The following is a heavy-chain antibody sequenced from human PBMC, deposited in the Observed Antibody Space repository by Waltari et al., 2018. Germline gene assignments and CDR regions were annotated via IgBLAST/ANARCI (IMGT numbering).Heavy chain of an antibody. CDR2: VSDSGGST. CDR1: GFTFSSYA. V-gene: IGHV3-23*01. CDR3: AKDVGYGGNTPVDY. Sequence: EVQLLESGGGLVQPGGSLRLSCAASGFTFSSYAMSWVRQTPGRGLEWVSAVSDSGGSTYYADSVKGRLTISRDNSKNTRHLQMSSLRAEDTAVYFCAKDVGYGGNTPVDYWGQGTLVTVSS. D-gene: IGHD4-17*01. J-gene: IGHJ4*02.